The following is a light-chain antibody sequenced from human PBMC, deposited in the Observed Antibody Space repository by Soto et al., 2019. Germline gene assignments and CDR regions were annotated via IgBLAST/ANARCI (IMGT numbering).Light chain of an antibody. Sequence: DIQMTHSPSSLSASVGSRFTITCRASQSIRSYLNWYQQKPGKAPKLLIYAASSLQSGVPSRLSGSGYGTDLTITISSLQTEDFETYYCQQSYSNPLTFGGGTKVDIK. CDR2: AAS. J-gene: IGKJ4*01. V-gene: IGKV1-39*01. CDR1: QSIRSY. CDR3: QQSYSNPLT.